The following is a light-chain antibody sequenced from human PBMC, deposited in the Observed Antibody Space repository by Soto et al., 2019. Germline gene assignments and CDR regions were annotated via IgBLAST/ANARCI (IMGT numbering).Light chain of an antibody. Sequence: QSALTQPPSASGSPGQSFTISCTGNSSDVGAYNYVSWYQQHAGKAPKLVIYEVTKRPSGVPDRFSGSKSANTASLTVSGLQAEDEADYYCSSFASSNPWVFGGGTKVTVL. CDR3: SSFASSNPWV. J-gene: IGLJ3*02. CDR1: SSDVGAYNY. V-gene: IGLV2-8*01. CDR2: EVT.